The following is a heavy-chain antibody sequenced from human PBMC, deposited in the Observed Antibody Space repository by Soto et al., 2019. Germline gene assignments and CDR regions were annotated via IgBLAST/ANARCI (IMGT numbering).Heavy chain of an antibody. CDR3: ARVVSWDLINHIVLMSHWFDP. D-gene: IGHD2-8*01. CDR1: GGSVSSGSYY. Sequence: SETLSLTCTVSGGSVSSGSYYWSWIRQPPGKGLEWIGYIYYSGSTNYNPSLKSRVTISVDTSKNQFSLKLSSVTAADTAVYYCARVVSWDLINHIVLMSHWFDPWGQGTLVTVYS. V-gene: IGHV4-61*01. J-gene: IGHJ5*02. CDR2: IYYSGST.